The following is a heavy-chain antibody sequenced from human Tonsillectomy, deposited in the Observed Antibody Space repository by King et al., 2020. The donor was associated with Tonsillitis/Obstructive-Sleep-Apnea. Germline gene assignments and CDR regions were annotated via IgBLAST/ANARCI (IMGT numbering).Heavy chain of an antibody. CDR1: GYTFTAYY. J-gene: IGHJ4*02. D-gene: IGHD3-10*01. V-gene: IGHV1-2*02. Sequence: QLVQSGAEVKKPGASVKISCKASGYTFTAYYIHWVRQAPGQGLEWMGWITPNSGGTNYAQKFQGRVTMTGDTSISTAYMELNRLTSDDTAVYYCARDPTRGAEYWGPGTLVTVSS. CDR3: ARDPTRGAEY. CDR2: ITPNSGGT.